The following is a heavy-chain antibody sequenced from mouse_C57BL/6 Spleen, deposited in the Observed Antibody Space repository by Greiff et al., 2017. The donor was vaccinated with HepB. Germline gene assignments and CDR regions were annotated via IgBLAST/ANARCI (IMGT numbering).Heavy chain of an antibody. V-gene: IGHV1-80*01. D-gene: IGHD1-1*01. CDR1: GYAFSSYW. CDR2: IYPGDGDT. J-gene: IGHJ1*03. Sequence: VKLVESGAELVKPGASVKISCKASGYAFSSYWMNWVKQRPGKGLEWIGQIYPGDGDTNYNGKFKGKATLTADKSSSTAYMQLSSLTSEDSAVYFCARSYYYGSSTPYFDVWGTGTTVTVSS. CDR3: ARSYYYGSSTPYFDV.